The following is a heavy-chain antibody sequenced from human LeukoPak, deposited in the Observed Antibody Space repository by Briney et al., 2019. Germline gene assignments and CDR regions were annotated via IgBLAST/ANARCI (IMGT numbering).Heavy chain of an antibody. D-gene: IGHD5-24*01. Sequence: SETLSLTCAVYGGSFSGYYWSWIRQPPGKGLEWIGEINHSGSTNYNPSLKSRVTISVDTSKNQFSLKLSSATAADTAVYYCARGRGETDGYNYHFDYWGQGTLVTVSS. V-gene: IGHV4-34*01. CDR1: GGSFSGYY. J-gene: IGHJ4*02. CDR3: ARGRGETDGYNYHFDY. CDR2: INHSGST.